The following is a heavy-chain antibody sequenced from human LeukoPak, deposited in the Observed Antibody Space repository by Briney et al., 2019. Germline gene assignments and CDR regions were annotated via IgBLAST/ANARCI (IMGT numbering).Heavy chain of an antibody. CDR3: GGDARFSLEGSGGGVDC. J-gene: IGHJ4*02. D-gene: IGHD3-16*02. CDR2: IYYSGNT. CDR1: GGSLSSGGYY. V-gene: IGHV4-31*03. Sequence: SETLSLTCTVSGGSLSSGGYYWSWIRQHPGKGLEWIGYIYYSGNTYYNPSLKSRVTISVDTSKNQFSLKLSSVTAADTAVYYLGGDARFSLEGSGGGVDCWGQGTLVTVSS.